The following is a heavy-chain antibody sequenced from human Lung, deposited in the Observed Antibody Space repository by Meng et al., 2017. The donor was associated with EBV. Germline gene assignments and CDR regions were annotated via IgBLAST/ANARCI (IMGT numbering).Heavy chain of an antibody. D-gene: IGHD4-23*01. V-gene: IGHV3-30*18. CDR1: GFAFSDSG. Sequence: QVQRVEAGGGVVQPGRCRGHSSVASGFAFSDSGMHWVRQAPGKGLEWVAVIFYDGSMKYYGDSVRGRFTISRDNPKNTVYLQMNGLRTEDTALYYCAKGKPVDYWGRGTLVTVSS. J-gene: IGHJ4*02. CDR2: IFYDGSMK. CDR3: AKGKPVDY.